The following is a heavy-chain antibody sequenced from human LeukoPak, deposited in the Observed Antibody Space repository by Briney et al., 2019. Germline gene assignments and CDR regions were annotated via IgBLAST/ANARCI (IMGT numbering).Heavy chain of an antibody. V-gene: IGHV3-7*01. J-gene: IGHJ4*02. Sequence: GGSLRLSCAASGFTFSNCWMSWVRQAPGKGLEWVAHIKGDGSEKYSVDSVKGRFTISRDNAKSSLYLQMNSLRAEDTALYYCARGGFGYVYFDYWGQGSLVTVSS. D-gene: IGHD2-8*01. CDR2: IKGDGSEK. CDR1: GFTFSNCW. CDR3: ARGGFGYVYFDY.